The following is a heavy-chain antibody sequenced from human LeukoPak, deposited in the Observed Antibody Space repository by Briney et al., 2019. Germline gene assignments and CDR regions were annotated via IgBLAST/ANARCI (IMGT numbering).Heavy chain of an antibody. J-gene: IGHJ4*02. V-gene: IGHV4-34*01. Sequence: SETLSLTCAVLSGSFNNYYWSWIRQPPGKGLEWVGEINHSGSTTYNPSLKSRVTLSVDTARNQFSLKLTSVTAADTAVYYCARGGPGVTDRWGQGTLVTVSS. CDR3: ARGGPGVTDR. D-gene: IGHD2-8*01. CDR2: INHSGST. CDR1: SGSFNNYY.